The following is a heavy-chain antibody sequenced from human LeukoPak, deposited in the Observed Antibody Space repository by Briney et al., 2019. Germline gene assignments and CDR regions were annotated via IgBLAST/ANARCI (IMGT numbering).Heavy chain of an antibody. J-gene: IGHJ4*02. D-gene: IGHD6-13*01. CDR3: ARGGNRYSTFDY. Sequence: ASVKVSCKASGYTFTGYYMHWVRQAPGQGLEWMGRINPNSGGTNYAQKFQGRVTMTRDTSISTAYMEPSRLRSDDTAVYYCARGGNRYSTFDYWGQGTLVTVSS. V-gene: IGHV1-2*06. CDR1: GYTFTGYY. CDR2: INPNSGGT.